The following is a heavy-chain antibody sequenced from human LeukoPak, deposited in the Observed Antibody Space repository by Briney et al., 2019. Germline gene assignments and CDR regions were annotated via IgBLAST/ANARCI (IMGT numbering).Heavy chain of an antibody. Sequence: SETLSLTCTVSGGSISSSSYYWGWIRQPPGKGLEWIGSIYYSGSTYYNPSLKSRVTISVDTSKNQFSLKLSSVTAADTAVYYCAGHDPPSPTYYYDSSGYGWFDPWGQGTLVTVSS. D-gene: IGHD3-22*01. V-gene: IGHV4-39*01. CDR1: GGSISSSSYY. J-gene: IGHJ5*02. CDR2: IYYSGST. CDR3: AGHDPPSPTYYYDSSGYGWFDP.